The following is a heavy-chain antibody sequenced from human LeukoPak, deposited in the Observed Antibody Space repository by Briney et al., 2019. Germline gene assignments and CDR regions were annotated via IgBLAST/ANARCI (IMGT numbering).Heavy chain of an antibody. Sequence: GGSLRLSCVATGFNFSDYAMHWVRQVPGTGLEWVSGISWNGGSIAYADSVKGRFTISRGNAKHSLHLEMSSLRAEDTALYYCAKDLGYRKYYFYYGMDVWGQGTTVTVSS. J-gene: IGHJ6*02. CDR3: AKDLGYRKYYFYYGMDV. D-gene: IGHD1-14*01. CDR1: GFNFSDYA. CDR2: ISWNGGSI. V-gene: IGHV3-9*01.